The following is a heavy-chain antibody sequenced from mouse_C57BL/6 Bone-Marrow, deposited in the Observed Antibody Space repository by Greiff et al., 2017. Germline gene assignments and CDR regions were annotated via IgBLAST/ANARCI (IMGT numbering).Heavy chain of an antibody. CDR1: GYTFTSYW. Sequence: VQLQQPGAELVKPGASVKMSCKASGYTFTSYWITWVKQRPGQGLEWIGDIYPGSGSTNYNEKFKSKATLTVDTSSSTAYMQLSSLTSEDSAVYYCARYEYYGSRPLYAMDYWGQGTSVTVSS. D-gene: IGHD1-1*01. J-gene: IGHJ4*01. V-gene: IGHV1-55*01. CDR2: IYPGSGST. CDR3: ARYEYYGSRPLYAMDY.